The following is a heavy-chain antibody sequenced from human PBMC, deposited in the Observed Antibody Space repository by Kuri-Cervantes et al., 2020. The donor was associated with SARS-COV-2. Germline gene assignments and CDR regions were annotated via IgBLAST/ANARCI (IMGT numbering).Heavy chain of an antibody. CDR3: ARLVRSIAAPGFLLFDY. J-gene: IGHJ4*02. V-gene: IGHV1-3*01. Sequence: ASVKVSCKASGYTFTSYAMHWVRQAPGQRLEWMGWINAGNGNTNYAQKLQGRVTMTTDTSTSTAYMELRSLRSDDTAVYYCARLVRSIAAPGFLLFDYWGQGTLVTVSS. CDR2: INAGNGNT. D-gene: IGHD6-6*01. CDR1: GYTFTSYA.